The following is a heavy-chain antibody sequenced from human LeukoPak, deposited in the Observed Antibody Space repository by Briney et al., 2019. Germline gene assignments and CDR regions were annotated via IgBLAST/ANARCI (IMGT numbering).Heavy chain of an antibody. CDR3: ARGGTINDFWSGYYPYYFDY. D-gene: IGHD3-3*01. J-gene: IGHJ4*02. Sequence: PSETLSLTCTVSGYSISSGYYWGWIRQPPGKGLEWIGYIYYSGSTNYNPSLKSRVTISVDTSKNQFSLKLSSVTAADTAVYYCARGGTINDFWSGYYPYYFDYWGQGTLVTVSS. CDR2: IYYSGST. CDR1: GYSISSGYY. V-gene: IGHV4-38-2*02.